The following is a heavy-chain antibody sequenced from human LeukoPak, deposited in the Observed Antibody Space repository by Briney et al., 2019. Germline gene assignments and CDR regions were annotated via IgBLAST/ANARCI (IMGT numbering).Heavy chain of an antibody. CDR2: IYHSGST. J-gene: IGHJ6*03. Sequence: SETLSLTCTVSGYSIRSGYYWGWIRQPPGKGLEWIGSIYHSGSTYYNPSLKSRVTISVDTSKNQFSLKLSSVTAADTAVYYCARVMGGWNHAAYYYYMDVWGKGTTVSVSS. V-gene: IGHV4-38-2*02. CDR1: GYSIRSGYY. D-gene: IGHD1-14*01. CDR3: ARVMGGWNHAAYYYYMDV.